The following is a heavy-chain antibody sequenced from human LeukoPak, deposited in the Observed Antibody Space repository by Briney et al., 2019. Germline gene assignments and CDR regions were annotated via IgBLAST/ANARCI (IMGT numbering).Heavy chain of an antibody. V-gene: IGHV3-48*04. CDR2: ISSSSTI. Sequence: PGGSLRLSCAASGFTFSSYSMTWVRQAPGKGLEWVSYISSSSTIYYADSVKGRFTIPRDNAKNSLYLQMNSLRAEDTAVYYCARDILTGSQSRFQHWGQGTLVTVSS. D-gene: IGHD3-9*01. CDR1: GFTFSSYS. CDR3: ARDILTGSQSRFQH. J-gene: IGHJ1*01.